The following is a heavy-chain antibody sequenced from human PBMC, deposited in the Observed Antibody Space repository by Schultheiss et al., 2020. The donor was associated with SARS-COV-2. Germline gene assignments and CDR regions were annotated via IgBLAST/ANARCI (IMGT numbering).Heavy chain of an antibody. J-gene: IGHJ4*02. V-gene: IGHV3-30*04. CDR1: GFTFSSYA. Sequence: GGSLRLSCAASGFTFSSYAMHWVRQAPGKGLEWVAVTSFDERNKYYADSVKGRFTISRDNSKNTLYLQMNSLRAEDTAVYYCATGEDGLLDYWGQGTLVTVSS. D-gene: IGHD2-15*01. CDR2: TSFDERNK. CDR3: ATGEDGLLDY.